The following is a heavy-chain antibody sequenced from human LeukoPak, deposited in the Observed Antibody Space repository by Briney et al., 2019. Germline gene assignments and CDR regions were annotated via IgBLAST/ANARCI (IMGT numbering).Heavy chain of an antibody. V-gene: IGHV3-30*04. CDR2: ISYDGSNK. J-gene: IGHJ4*02. D-gene: IGHD1-26*01. CDR3: AKDRSIGTYYTFDS. CDR1: GFTFSSYA. Sequence: GGSLRLSCAASGFTFSSYAMHWVRQAPGKGLEWVAVISYDGSNKYYADSAKGRFTISRDNSKNTLYLQMNSLTAKDTAVYYCAKDRSIGTYYTFDSWGQGTLVTVSS.